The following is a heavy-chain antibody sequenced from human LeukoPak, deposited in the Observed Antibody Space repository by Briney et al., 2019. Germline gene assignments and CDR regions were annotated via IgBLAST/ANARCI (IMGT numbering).Heavy chain of an antibody. CDR1: GGPFSSYA. CDR3: AREGIAARLGYCYGMDV. Sequence: SVKVSCKAPGGPFSSYAISWVRQAPGQGLEWMGGIIPIFGTANYAQKFQGRVTITADESTSTAYMELSSLRSEDTAVYYCAREGIAARLGYCYGMDVWGQGTTVTVSS. D-gene: IGHD6-6*01. V-gene: IGHV1-69*13. CDR2: IIPIFGTA. J-gene: IGHJ6*02.